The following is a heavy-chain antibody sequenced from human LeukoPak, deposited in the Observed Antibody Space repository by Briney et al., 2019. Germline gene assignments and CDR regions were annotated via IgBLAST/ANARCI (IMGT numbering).Heavy chain of an antibody. CDR3: ARRSRDGYNHAFNAFDI. CDR2: IYYSGST. Sequence: PSESLSLTCTVSGGSISSYYWSWMRQPPGKGLEWIGYIYYSGSTNYNPSLKSRVTISVDTSKNQFSPKLSSVTAADSAVYYCARRSRDGYNHAFNAFDIWGQGTMVTVSS. V-gene: IGHV4-59*08. CDR1: GGSISSYY. D-gene: IGHD5-24*01. J-gene: IGHJ3*02.